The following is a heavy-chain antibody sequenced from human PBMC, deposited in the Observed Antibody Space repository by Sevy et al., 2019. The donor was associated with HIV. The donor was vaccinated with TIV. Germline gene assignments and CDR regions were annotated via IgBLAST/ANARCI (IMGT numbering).Heavy chain of an antibody. Sequence: GGSLRLSCAASGFTFSNYWMNWVRQAPGKGLEWVANIKEVGSEKNYVDSVKGRFTISRDNAKNSLFLQMNSLRAEETAVYYCARAVDSSSWLPYNWFDPWGQGTLVTVSS. CDR3: ARAVDSSSWLPYNWFDP. V-gene: IGHV3-7*01. CDR2: IKEVGSEK. J-gene: IGHJ5*02. D-gene: IGHD6-13*01. CDR1: GFTFSNYW.